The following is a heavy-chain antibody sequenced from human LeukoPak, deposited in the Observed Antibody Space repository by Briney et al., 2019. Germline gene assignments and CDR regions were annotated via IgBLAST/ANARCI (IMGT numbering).Heavy chain of an antibody. J-gene: IGHJ3*01. CDR2: IYYSGST. Sequence: PSETLSLTCTVSGGSISSSSYYWGWIRQPPGKGLEWIGSIYYSGSTYYNPSVKSRVTISIDTSNNQFSLKLSSVTAADTAVYYCAGNSYGSGSYPQDAFDAGGQGPMATVS. D-gene: IGHD3-10*01. CDR3: AGNSYGSGSYPQDAFDA. V-gene: IGHV4-39*07. CDR1: GGSISSSSYY.